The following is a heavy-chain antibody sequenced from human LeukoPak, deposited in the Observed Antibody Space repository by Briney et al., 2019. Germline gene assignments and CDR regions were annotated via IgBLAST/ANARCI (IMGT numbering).Heavy chain of an antibody. V-gene: IGHV4-30-2*01. D-gene: IGHD6-13*01. CDR3: ARSIAAAGKGGFDY. Sequence: NPSETLSLTCTVSGGSISSGGYYWSWIRQPPGKGLEWIGYIYHSGSTYYNPSLKSRVTISVDRSKNQFSLKLSSVTAADTAVYYCARSIAAAGKGGFDYWGQGTLVTVSS. J-gene: IGHJ4*02. CDR2: IYHSGST. CDR1: GGSISSGGYY.